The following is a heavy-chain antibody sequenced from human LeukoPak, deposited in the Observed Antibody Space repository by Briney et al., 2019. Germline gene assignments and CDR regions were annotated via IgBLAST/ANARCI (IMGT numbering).Heavy chain of an antibody. CDR2: ISWNSGSI. V-gene: IGHV3-9*01. D-gene: IGHD6-19*01. CDR1: GFTFDDYA. CDR3: AKAPQEWLVRNAFDI. J-gene: IGHJ3*02. Sequence: GGSLRLSCAASGFTFDDYAMHWVRQAPGKGLEWVSGISWNSGSIGYADSVKGRFTISRDNAKNSLYLQMNSLRAEDTALYYCAKAPQEWLVRNAFDIWGQGTMVTVSS.